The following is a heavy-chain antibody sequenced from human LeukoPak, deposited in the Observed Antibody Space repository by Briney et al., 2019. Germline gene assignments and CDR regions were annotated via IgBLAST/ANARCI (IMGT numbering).Heavy chain of an antibody. CDR2: IITIFGTA. J-gene: IGHJ3*02. Sequence: ASVKVSCKASGGTFSNYAISWVRQAPGQGLEWMGGIITIFGTANYAQKFQGRVTITADESTSTAYMELSSLRSEDTAVYYCARKTGDYDAFDIWGQGTMVTVSS. CDR3: ARKTGDYDAFDI. D-gene: IGHD7-27*01. V-gene: IGHV1-69*13. CDR1: GGTFSNYA.